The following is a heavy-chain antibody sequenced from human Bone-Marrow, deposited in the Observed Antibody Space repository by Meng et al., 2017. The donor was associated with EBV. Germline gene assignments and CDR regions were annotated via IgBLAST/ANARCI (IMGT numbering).Heavy chain of an antibody. V-gene: IGHV1-3*01. CDR1: GYTFSKHA. J-gene: IGHJ4*02. CDR2: INVGNDIT. CDR3: ARDRFDSGSYYIDY. D-gene: IGHD3-10*01. Sequence: VQLRQTGPVLNKPGVSVKFFCKASGYTFSKHAMHWVRQAPGQRFEWMGWINVGNDITKYSQKFQGRVTITRDTSANTDYMDLSSLKSEDTAVYFCARDRFDSGSYYIDYWGQGTLVTVSS.